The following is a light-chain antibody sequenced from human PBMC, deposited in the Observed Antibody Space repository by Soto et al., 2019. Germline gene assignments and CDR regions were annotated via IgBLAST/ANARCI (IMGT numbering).Light chain of an antibody. J-gene: IGKJ1*01. V-gene: IGKV3-20*01. CDR2: GAS. Sequence: EILLTQSPGTLSLSPGERATLPCRASQSVSSSYLAWYQQKPGQAPRLLIYGASSRATGIPDRFSGSGSGTDFTLTISRLEPEDFAVYYSQQYGSSPKTFRQGNKV. CDR3: QQYGSSPKT. CDR1: QSVSSSY.